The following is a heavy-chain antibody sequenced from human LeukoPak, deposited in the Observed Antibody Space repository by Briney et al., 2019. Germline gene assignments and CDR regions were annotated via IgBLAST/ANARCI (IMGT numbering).Heavy chain of an antibody. Sequence: PGGSLRLSCAASGFIVNSNYMNWVRQAPGKGLEWVSVLYSDDTTYYADSVKGRFTISRDNSKNTLYLRMNNLRAEDTAVYYCARGGGYYAIDYWGQGTLVTVSS. D-gene: IGHD1-26*01. CDR1: GFIVNSNY. V-gene: IGHV3-53*01. CDR2: LYSDDTT. CDR3: ARGGGYYAIDY. J-gene: IGHJ4*02.